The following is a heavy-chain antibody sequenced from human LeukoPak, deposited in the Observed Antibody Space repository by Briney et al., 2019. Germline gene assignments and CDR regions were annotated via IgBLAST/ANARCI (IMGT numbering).Heavy chain of an antibody. CDR3: AKDSPSGSYFVY. CDR1: GFTFSSYA. CDR2: ISYDGSNK. V-gene: IGHV3-30*04. J-gene: IGHJ4*02. Sequence: AGGSLRLSCAASGFTFSSYAMHWVRQAPGKGLEWVAVISYDGSNKYYADSVKGRFTISRDNSRNTLYLQMNSLRAEDTAVYYCAKDSPSGSYFVYWGQGTLVTVSS. D-gene: IGHD1-26*01.